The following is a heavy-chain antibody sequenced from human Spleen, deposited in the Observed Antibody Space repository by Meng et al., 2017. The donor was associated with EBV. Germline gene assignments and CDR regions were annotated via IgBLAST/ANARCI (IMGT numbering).Heavy chain of an antibody. CDR2: ISYDGNNR. CDR1: GFNFSSYG. J-gene: IGHJ4*02. V-gene: IGHV3-30*03. CDR3: ARRVDS. Sequence: VQGVWPGGGVGPPGRSLRLSCAASGFNFSSYGMHWVRQAPGMGLEWVAVISYDGNNRYHADSVKGRFTISRDNSKNTLDLQMNSLRAEDTAVYYCARRVDSWGQGTLVTVSS.